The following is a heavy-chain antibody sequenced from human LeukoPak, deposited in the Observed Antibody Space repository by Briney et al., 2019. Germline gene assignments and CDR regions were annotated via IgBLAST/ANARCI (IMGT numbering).Heavy chain of an antibody. Sequence: PSETLSLTCTVSGGSISSYYWSWIRQPPGKGLEWIGYIYYSGSTNYNPSLKSRVTISVDTSKNQFSLKLSFVTAADTAVYYCARSGGFLGYMDVWGKGTTVTVSS. J-gene: IGHJ6*03. CDR2: IYYSGST. V-gene: IGHV4-59*01. D-gene: IGHD3-16*01. CDR3: ARSGGFLGYMDV. CDR1: GGSISSYY.